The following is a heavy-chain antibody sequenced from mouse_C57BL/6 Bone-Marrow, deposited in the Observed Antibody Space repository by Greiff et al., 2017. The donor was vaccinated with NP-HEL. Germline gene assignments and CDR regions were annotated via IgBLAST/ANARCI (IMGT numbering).Heavy chain of an antibody. CDR3: ARDWFWFAY. D-gene: IGHD2-2*01. CDR1: GYTFTSYG. CDR2: IYPRSGNT. V-gene: IGHV1-81*01. Sequence: QVQLKQSGAELARPGASVKLSCKASGYTFTSYGISWVKQRTGQGLEWIGEIYPRSGNTYYNEKFKGKATLTADKSSSTAYMELRSLTSEDSAVYFCARDWFWFAYWGQGTLVTVSA. J-gene: IGHJ3*01.